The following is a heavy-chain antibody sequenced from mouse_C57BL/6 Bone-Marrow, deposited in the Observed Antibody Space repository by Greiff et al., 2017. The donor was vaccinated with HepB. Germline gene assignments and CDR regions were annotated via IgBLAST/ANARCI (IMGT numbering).Heavy chain of an antibody. Sequence: DVKLVESGGGLVQPGGSLKLSCAASGFTFSDYYMYWVRQTPEKRLEWVAYISNGGGSTYYPDTVKGRFTISRDNAKNTLYLQMSRLKSEDTAMYYCARHGDYGRPFWYFDVWGTGTTVTVSS. V-gene: IGHV5-12*01. J-gene: IGHJ1*03. CDR2: ISNGGGST. D-gene: IGHD1-1*01. CDR3: ARHGDYGRPFWYFDV. CDR1: GFTFSDYY.